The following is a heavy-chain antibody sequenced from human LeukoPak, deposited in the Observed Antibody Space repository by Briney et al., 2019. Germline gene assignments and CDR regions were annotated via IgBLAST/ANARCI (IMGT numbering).Heavy chain of an antibody. CDR1: GFTFSRYE. J-gene: IGHJ4*02. D-gene: IGHD6-13*01. CDR3: ARGEQQLIRQIRGDTIFDY. V-gene: IGHV3-48*03. Sequence: PGGSLRLSCAASGFTFSRYEMNWVRQAPGKGLEWVSYIDSSGSPIYYADSVKGRFTISRDNAKNSLYLQMNSLRAEDTAVYYCARGEQQLIRQIRGDTIFDYWGQGTLVTVSS. CDR2: IDSSGSPI.